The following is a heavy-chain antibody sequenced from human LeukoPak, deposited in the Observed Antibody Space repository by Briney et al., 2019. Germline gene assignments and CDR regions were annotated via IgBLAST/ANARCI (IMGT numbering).Heavy chain of an antibody. CDR3: TTPSTYCSGGSCYFDPYYYYYGMDV. V-gene: IGHV3-15*01. J-gene: IGHJ6*02. Sequence: PSETLSLTCAVYGGSFSGYYWSWIRQPPGKGLEWVGRIKSKTDGGTTDYAAPVKGRFTISRDDSKNTLYLQMNSLKTEDTAVYYCTTPSTYCSGGSCYFDPYYYYYGMDVWGQGTTVTVSS. CDR2: IKSKTDGGTT. D-gene: IGHD2-15*01. CDR1: GGSFSGYY.